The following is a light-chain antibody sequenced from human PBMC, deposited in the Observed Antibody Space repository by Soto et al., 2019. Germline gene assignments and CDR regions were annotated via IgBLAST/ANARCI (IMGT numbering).Light chain of an antibody. CDR3: QQYDKRPPLT. CDR2: DAS. CDR1: QDISNY. Sequence: DIQMTQSPSSLSASVGDRVTITCQASQDISNYLNWYQQKPGKAPKLLIYDASNLETGVPSRFSGSGSGTDFTFTISSLQPEDIATYYCQQYDKRPPLTFGPGTKVDIK. V-gene: IGKV1-33*01. J-gene: IGKJ3*01.